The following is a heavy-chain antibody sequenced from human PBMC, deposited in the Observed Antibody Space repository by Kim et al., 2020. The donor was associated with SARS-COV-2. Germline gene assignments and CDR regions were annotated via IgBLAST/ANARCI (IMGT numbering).Heavy chain of an antibody. V-gene: IGHV3-7*01. CDR3: ARIGYSSSSLDY. J-gene: IGHJ4*02. D-gene: IGHD6-6*01. CDR2: IKQDGGVK. CDR1: GFTFNNYW. Sequence: GGSLRLSCAASGFTFNNYWMSWVRQSPGKGLEWVANIKQDGGVKYYVDSMKGRFTISRDNAKNSLFLQMSSLRAVDTAVYYCARIGYSSSSLDYWGRGTL.